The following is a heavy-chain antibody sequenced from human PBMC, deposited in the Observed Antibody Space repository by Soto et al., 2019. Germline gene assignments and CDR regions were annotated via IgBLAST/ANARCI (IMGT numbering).Heavy chain of an antibody. Sequence: GSGPTLVNPTETLTLTCTFFGFSLSTSGVGVGWIRQPPGKALEWLALIYWDDDKRYNPSLESRVSITKDTSKNQVVLTMTNMDPVDTATYYCAHSRVGYYNSGSYYYFDYWGQGTLVTVSS. CDR3: AHSRVGYYNSGSYYYFDY. J-gene: IGHJ4*02. V-gene: IGHV2-5*02. D-gene: IGHD3-10*01. CDR1: GFSLSTSGVG. CDR2: IYWDDDK.